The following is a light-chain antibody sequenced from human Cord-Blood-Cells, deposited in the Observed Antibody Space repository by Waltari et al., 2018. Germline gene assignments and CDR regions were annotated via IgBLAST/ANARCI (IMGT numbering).Light chain of an antibody. CDR1: SSDVGGYNY. CDR3: CSYAGSYTLNVV. J-gene: IGLJ2*01. V-gene: IGLV2-11*01. CDR2: DVS. Sequence: QSALTQPRSVSGSPGQSVPIPCTGPSSDVGGYNYVSWYQRHPGKAPKHMIYDVSKRPSGVPYRFSGSKSGNTASLAISELQAEDEADYYCCSYAGSYTLNVVFGGGTKLTVL.